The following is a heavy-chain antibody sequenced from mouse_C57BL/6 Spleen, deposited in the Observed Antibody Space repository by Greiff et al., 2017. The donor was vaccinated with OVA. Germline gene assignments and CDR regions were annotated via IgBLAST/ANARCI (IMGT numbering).Heavy chain of an antibody. CDR1: GFSLTSYG. CDR2: IWGGGST. D-gene: IGHD2-12*01. Sequence: VQLQQSGPGLVAPSQSLSITCTVSGFSLTSYGVDWVRQPPGKGLEWLGVIWGGGSTNYNSALMSRLSISKDNSKSQVFLEMNSLHTDDTAKYYCAKHFFEDDVGYFDVWGTGTTVTVSS. CDR3: AKHFFEDDVGYFDV. J-gene: IGHJ1*03. V-gene: IGHV2-9*01.